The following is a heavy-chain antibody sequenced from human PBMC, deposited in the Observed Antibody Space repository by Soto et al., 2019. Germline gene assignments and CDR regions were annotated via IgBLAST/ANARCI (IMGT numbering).Heavy chain of an antibody. CDR1: GYTFTSYG. Sequence: ASVKVSCKASGYTFTSYGISWVRQAPGQGLEWMGWISAYNGNTNYAQKLQGRATMTTDTSTSTAYMELRSLRSDDTAVYYCARLTSDITIFGVVIGEYYYYYGMDVWGQGTTVTVSS. J-gene: IGHJ6*02. V-gene: IGHV1-18*01. CDR2: ISAYNGNT. CDR3: ARLTSDITIFGVVIGEYYYYYGMDV. D-gene: IGHD3-3*01.